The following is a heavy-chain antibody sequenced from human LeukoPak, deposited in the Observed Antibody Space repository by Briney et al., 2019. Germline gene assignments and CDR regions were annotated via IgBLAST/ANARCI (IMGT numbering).Heavy chain of an antibody. V-gene: IGHV3-21*01. CDR2: ISSSSSYI. D-gene: IGHD4-11*01. J-gene: IGHJ4*02. CDR3: ARDLDYTSPGFDY. Sequence: TGGSLRLSCAASGFTFSSYSMHWVRQAPGKGLEWVSSISSSSSYIYYADSVKGRFTISRDNAKNSLYLQMNSLRAEDTAVYYCARDLDYTSPGFDYWGQGTLVTVSS. CDR1: GFTFSSYS.